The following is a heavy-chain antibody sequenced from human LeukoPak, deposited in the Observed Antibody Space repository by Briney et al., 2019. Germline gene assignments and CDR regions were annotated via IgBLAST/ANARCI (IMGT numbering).Heavy chain of an antibody. CDR3: ATSAVRGVIIYDY. CDR2: ICPGDSDT. V-gene: IGHV5-51*01. Sequence: GESLKISCKGSGYSFTSYWIGWVRQMPGEGLEWMGIICPGDSDTRYSPSFQGQVTISADKSISTAYLQWSSLKASDTAMYYCATSAVRGVIIYDYWGQGTLVTVSS. D-gene: IGHD3-10*01. J-gene: IGHJ4*02. CDR1: GYSFTSYW.